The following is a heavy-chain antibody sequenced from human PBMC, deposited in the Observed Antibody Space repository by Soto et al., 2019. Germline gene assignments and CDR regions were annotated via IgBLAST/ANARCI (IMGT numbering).Heavy chain of an antibody. CDR2: INHSGST. Sequence: QVQLQQWGAGLLKPSETLSLTCAVYGGSFSGYYWSWIRQPPGKGLEWIGEINHSGSTNYNPSLKSRVTISVDTSKNQFSLKLSSVTAADTAVYYCARGRDYYDSSGYQPPYYFDYWGQGTLVTVSS. CDR1: GGSFSGYY. D-gene: IGHD3-22*01. J-gene: IGHJ4*02. V-gene: IGHV4-34*01. CDR3: ARGRDYYDSSGYQPPYYFDY.